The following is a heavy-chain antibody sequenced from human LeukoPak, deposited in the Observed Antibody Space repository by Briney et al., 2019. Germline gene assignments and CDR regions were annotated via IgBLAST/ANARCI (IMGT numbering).Heavy chain of an antibody. Sequence: SETLSLTCTISGYSISSGYYWGWIRQPPGKGLEWIGSIYHSGSTSYNPSLKSRVTISLDTSENQFSLKLSSVTAADTAVYYCARDLYSSGWGYFDYWGQGTLVTVSS. CDR2: IYHSGST. D-gene: IGHD6-19*01. CDR3: ARDLYSSGWGYFDY. V-gene: IGHV4-38-2*02. CDR1: GYSISSGYY. J-gene: IGHJ4*02.